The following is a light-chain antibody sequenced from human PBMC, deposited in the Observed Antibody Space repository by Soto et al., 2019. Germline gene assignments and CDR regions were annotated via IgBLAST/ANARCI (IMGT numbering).Light chain of an antibody. CDR2: RAS. CDR3: QQSGT. Sequence: EIVLTQSPGTLSLSPGERATLSCRASQSVSSSYLAWYQHKPGQAPRLLIYRASNRAVGIPDRFSGSGSGTDFTLTISRLEPEDFAVYYCQQSGTFGQGTKVEIK. J-gene: IGKJ1*01. V-gene: IGKV3-20*01. CDR1: QSVSSSY.